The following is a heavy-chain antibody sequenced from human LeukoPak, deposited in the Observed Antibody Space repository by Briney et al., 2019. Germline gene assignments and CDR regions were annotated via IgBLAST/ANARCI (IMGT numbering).Heavy chain of an antibody. CDR2: IYYSGST. V-gene: IGHV4-59*01. J-gene: IGHJ4*02. CDR3: ARGPATYGDYVSPFDY. Sequence: PSETLSLTCTVSGGSISSYYWSWIRQPPGKGLEWIGYIYYSGSTNYNPSLKGRVTISVDTSKNQFSLKLSSVTAADTAVYYCARGPATYGDYVSPFDYWGQGTLVTVSS. D-gene: IGHD4-17*01. CDR1: GGSISSYY.